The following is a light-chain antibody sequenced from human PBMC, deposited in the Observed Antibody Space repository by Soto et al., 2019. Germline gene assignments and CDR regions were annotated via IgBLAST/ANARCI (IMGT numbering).Light chain of an antibody. CDR2: GAS. CDR1: QSVSSN. V-gene: IGKV3-11*01. J-gene: IGKJ1*01. CDR3: QQRLNWPPG. Sequence: EIVLTRFPGTLSVSPGERATLSFRASQSVSSNLAWYQQKPGQAPRLLIYGASTRATGIPARFSGSRSGTDFTLTISDLEPADFGLYYCQQRLNWPPGFGQGTKVDIK.